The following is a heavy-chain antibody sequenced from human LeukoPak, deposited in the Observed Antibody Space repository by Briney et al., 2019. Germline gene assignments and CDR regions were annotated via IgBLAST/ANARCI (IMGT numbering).Heavy chain of an antibody. D-gene: IGHD7-27*01. CDR2: ISYNSGNI. V-gene: IGHV3-23*01. CDR1: GFTFSSDA. CDR3: AKVNWGSGWFDP. J-gene: IGHJ5*02. Sequence: GGSLRLSCAASGFTFSSDAMSWVRQAPGKGLEWVSAISYNSGNIHYADSVKGRFTLSRDNSKNTLYLQMNSLRAEDTAAYYCAKVNWGSGWFDPWGQGTLVTVSS.